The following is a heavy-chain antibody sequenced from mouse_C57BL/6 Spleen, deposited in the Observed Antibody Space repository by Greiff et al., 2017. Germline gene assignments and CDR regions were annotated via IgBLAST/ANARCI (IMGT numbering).Heavy chain of an antibody. J-gene: IGHJ4*01. CDR3: ARKDGGYAMDY. Sequence: QVQLQQSGAELARPGASVKMSCKASGYTFTSYTMHWVKQRPGQGLEWIGYINPSSGYTKYNQKFKDKATLTADKSSSTAYMQLSSLTSEDSAVYYCARKDGGYAMDYWGQGTSVTVSS. D-gene: IGHD1-2*01. CDR2: INPSSGYT. CDR1: GYTFTSYT. V-gene: IGHV1-4*01.